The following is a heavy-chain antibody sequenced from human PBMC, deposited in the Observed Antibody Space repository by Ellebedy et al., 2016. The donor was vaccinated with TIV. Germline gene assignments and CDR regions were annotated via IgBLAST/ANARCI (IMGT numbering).Heavy chain of an antibody. CDR2: ISGSGDRT. J-gene: IGHJ6*04. V-gene: IGHV3-23*01. CDR1: GFTFSNYA. D-gene: IGHD5-12*01. CDR3: AREYSGYEHFYGMDV. Sequence: GESLKISXVASGFTFSNYAMSWVLQAPGKGLEWVSAISGSGDRTYYADSVKGRFTISRDNSKNTVDLQVNSLRAEDTAVYYCAREYSGYEHFYGMDVWGEGTTVSVPS.